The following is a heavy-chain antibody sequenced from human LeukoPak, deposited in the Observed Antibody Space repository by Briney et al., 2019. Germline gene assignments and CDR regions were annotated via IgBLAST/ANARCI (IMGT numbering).Heavy chain of an antibody. CDR1: GGSISSGSYY. CDR3: ARHYAIFGVVTYYYYYYMDV. D-gene: IGHD3-3*01. V-gene: IGHV4-61*02. J-gene: IGHJ6*03. CDR2: IYTSGST. Sequence: SQTLSFTCTVSGGSISSGSYYWSWIRQPAGKGLEWIGRIYTSGSTNYNPSLKSRVTISVDTSKNQFSLKLSSATAADTAVYYCARHYAIFGVVTYYYYYYMDVWGKGTTVTVSS.